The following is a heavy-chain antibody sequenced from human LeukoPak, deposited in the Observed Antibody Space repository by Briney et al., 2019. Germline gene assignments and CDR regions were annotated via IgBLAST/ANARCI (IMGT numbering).Heavy chain of an antibody. J-gene: IGHJ1*01. CDR2: IYYSGST. CDR1: DGSISSSTYY. Sequence: SETLSLTCTVSDGSISSSTYYWGWIRQPPGKRLEWIGNIYYSGSTYYNPSLQSRVTISVDTSKNQFSLKLSSVTAADTAVYYCASIYCSGGSCSPTLGHFQHWGQGTLVTVSS. D-gene: IGHD2-15*01. V-gene: IGHV4-39*07. CDR3: ASIYCSGGSCSPTLGHFQH.